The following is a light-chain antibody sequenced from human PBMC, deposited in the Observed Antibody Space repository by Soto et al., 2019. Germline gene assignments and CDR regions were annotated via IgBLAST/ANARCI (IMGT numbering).Light chain of an antibody. Sequence: DLQMTQFPSSLSASVGDRVTITCRASQDIRTFLAWYQQRPGKVPKLLIYAASTLQSGVPSRFSXXXXXXXXXXIISSLQPEDVATYYCQKYNIAPWTFGHGTRVEI. CDR1: QDIRTF. V-gene: IGKV1-27*01. CDR3: QKYNIAPWT. CDR2: AAS. J-gene: IGKJ1*01.